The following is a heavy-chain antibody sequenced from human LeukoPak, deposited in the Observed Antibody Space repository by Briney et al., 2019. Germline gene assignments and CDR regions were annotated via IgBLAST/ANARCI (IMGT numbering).Heavy chain of an antibody. CDR2: IIPIFGTA. CDR3: YSSGPCMDV. D-gene: IGHD3-22*01. CDR1: GGTFSSYA. J-gene: IGHJ6*02. Sequence: AASVKVSCKASGGTFSSYAISWVRQAPGQGLEWMGGIIPIFGTANYEQKFQGRVTITADESTSTAYMELSSLRSEDTAVYYCYSSGPCMDVWGQGTTVTVSS. V-gene: IGHV1-69*13.